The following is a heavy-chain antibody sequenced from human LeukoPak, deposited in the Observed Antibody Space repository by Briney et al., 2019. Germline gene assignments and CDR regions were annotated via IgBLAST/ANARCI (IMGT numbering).Heavy chain of an antibody. CDR3: AKDRGYDSSYAFDT. Sequence: PGGSLRLSCAASGFTLSTYAMSWVRQAPGKGLDWVSTISVSGGSISYADSVRGRFTISRDNSKNALYLQMDSLRAEDTAVYFCAKDRGYDSSYAFDTWSQGTTVTVSS. J-gene: IGHJ3*02. V-gene: IGHV3-23*01. D-gene: IGHD3-22*01. CDR1: GFTLSTYA. CDR2: ISVSGGSI.